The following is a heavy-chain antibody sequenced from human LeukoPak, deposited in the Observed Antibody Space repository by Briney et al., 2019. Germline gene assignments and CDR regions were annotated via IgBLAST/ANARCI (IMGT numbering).Heavy chain of an antibody. Sequence: ASVKVSCKASGYTFTSYDINWVRQATGQGLEWMGWMNPNSGNTGYAQKFQGRVTMTRNTSISTAYMELSSLRSEDTAVYCCARGGYGDYQNGFDYWGQGTLVTVSS. J-gene: IGHJ4*02. CDR3: ARGGYGDYQNGFDY. D-gene: IGHD4-17*01. CDR2: MNPNSGNT. V-gene: IGHV1-8*01. CDR1: GYTFTSYD.